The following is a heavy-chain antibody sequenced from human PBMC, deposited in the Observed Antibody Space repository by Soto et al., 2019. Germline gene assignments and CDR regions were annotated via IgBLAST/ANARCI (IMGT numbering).Heavy chain of an antibody. CDR3: AKEGVTRRTQFDC. CDR1: GFSFSRCA. J-gene: IGHJ4*02. D-gene: IGHD4-17*01. CDR2: ISLGGSGT. V-gene: IGHV3-23*01. Sequence: GGSLRLSCVASGFSFSRCAMSWVRQAPGKGLEWVAGISLGGSGTYYADSVRGRFTISRDNSKDTLYLQMNSLRAEDTVIYYCAKEGVTRRTQFDCRGQGMLVTVSS.